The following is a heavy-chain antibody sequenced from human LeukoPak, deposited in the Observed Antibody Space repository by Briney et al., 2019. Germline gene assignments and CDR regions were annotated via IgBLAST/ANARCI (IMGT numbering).Heavy chain of an antibody. Sequence: SETLSLTCTVSGGSISSSSYYWGWIRQPPGKGLEWIGSIYYSGSTYYNPSLKSRVTISVDTSKNQFSLKLSSVTAADTAEYYCARHVHSFRAAPWIYYYGMDVWGQGTTVTVSS. CDR3: ARHVHSFRAAPWIYYYGMDV. CDR1: GGSISSSSYY. J-gene: IGHJ6*02. D-gene: IGHD2-2*03. V-gene: IGHV4-39*01. CDR2: IYYSGST.